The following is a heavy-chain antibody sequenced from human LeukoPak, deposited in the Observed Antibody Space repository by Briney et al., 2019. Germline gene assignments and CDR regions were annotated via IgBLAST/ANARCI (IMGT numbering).Heavy chain of an antibody. CDR1: GGTFSSYA. CDR3: ARGAEIACSGINCYLYYFDY. D-gene: IGHD2-15*01. CDR2: INPNSGGT. Sequence: ASVKVSCKASGGTFSSYAISWVRQAPGQGLEWMGWINPNSGGTNYAQKFQGRVTMTRDTSISTAYMELNRLTSNDTAVYYCARGAEIACSGINCYLYYFDYWGQGTLVTVSS. V-gene: IGHV1-2*02. J-gene: IGHJ4*02.